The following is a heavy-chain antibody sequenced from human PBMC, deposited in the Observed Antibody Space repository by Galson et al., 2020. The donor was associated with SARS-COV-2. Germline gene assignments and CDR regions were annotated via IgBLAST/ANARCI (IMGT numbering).Heavy chain of an antibody. CDR2: ISGSGGNT. Sequence: GGSLRLSCAASGFTFSSYAMSWVRQAPGKGLEWVAAISGSGGNTYYADSVKGRFTISRDNSKNTLYLQMNSLRAEDTAVYYCAREFPAGPPNYDGMVDYFDYWGQGTLVTVSS. J-gene: IGHJ4*02. CDR1: GFTFSSYA. CDR3: AREFPAGPPNYDGMVDYFDY. V-gene: IGHV3-23*01. D-gene: IGHD3-22*01.